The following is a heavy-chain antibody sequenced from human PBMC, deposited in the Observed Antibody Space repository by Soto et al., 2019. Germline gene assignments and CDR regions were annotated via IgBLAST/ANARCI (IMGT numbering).Heavy chain of an antibody. J-gene: IGHJ6*02. CDR3: XXVXXTTVPASYYYGMDV. D-gene: IGHD4-4*01. Sequence: QVQLVQSGAEVKKPGSSVTVSCKASGGTFSSYAISWVRQAPGQGLEWMGRIIPFIGTANYAQKFQGRVTITADESTSTAYMELTSLRSEDTAVYXXXXVXXTTVPASYYYGMDVWGQGTTVTVSS. V-gene: IGHV1-69*18. CDR1: GGTFSSYA. CDR2: IIPFIGTA.